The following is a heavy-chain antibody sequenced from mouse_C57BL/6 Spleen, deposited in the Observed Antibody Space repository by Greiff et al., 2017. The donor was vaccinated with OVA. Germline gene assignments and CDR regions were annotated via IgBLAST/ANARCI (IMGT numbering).Heavy chain of an antibody. J-gene: IGHJ1*03. V-gene: IGHV1-55*01. CDR2: IYPGSGST. D-gene: IGHD1-1*01. CDR1: GYTFTSYW. CDR3: ARTTVVATDWYFDV. Sequence: QVQLQQPGAELVKPGASVKMSCKASGYTFTSYWITWVKQRPGQGLEWIGDIYPGSGSTNYNEKLKSKATLTVDTSSSTAYMQLSSLTSEDSAVYYCARTTVVATDWYFDVWGTGTTVTVSS.